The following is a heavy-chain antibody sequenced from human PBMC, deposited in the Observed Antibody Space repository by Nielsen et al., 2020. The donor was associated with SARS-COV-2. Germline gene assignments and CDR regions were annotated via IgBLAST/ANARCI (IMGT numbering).Heavy chain of an antibody. CDR3: SMLTTSGWY. Sequence: GESLKISCAVFGISFSGSGIHWARQASGKGLEWIGRIRSKANNYATAYGGSVEGRFTISRDDSKSMAYLQMNRLQAEDTAVYYCSMLTTSGWYWGQGTLVTVSS. D-gene: IGHD6-19*01. J-gene: IGHJ4*02. CDR2: IRSKANNYAT. V-gene: IGHV3-73*01. CDR1: GISFSGSG.